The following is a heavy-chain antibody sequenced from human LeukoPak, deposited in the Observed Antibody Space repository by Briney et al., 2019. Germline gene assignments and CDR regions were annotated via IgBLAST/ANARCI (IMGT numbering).Heavy chain of an antibody. V-gene: IGHV7-4-1*02. CDR1: GYSFTSYA. Sequence: ASVKVSCKASGYSFTSYAMNWVRQAPGQGLEWMEWINTNTGNPTYVQGFTGRFVFSLDTSVSTAYLQISSLKAEDTAVYYCARHVHGDYSGRDCWGQGTLVTVSS. CDR3: ARHVHGDYSGRDC. CDR2: INTNTGNP. J-gene: IGHJ4*02. D-gene: IGHD4-11*01.